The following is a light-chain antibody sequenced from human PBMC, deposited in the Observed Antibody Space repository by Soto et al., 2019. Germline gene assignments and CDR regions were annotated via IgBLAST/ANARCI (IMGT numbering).Light chain of an antibody. CDR3: QQYNSYSWT. CDR2: KAS. J-gene: IGKJ1*01. Sequence: DIQMTQSPSTLSASVGDRVTITCRASQSISSWLAWYQQKPGKAPKLLIYKASSLESGVPSRFSGSGSGTEFTLTISSLQPEDFATYYCQQYNSYSWTLGQGTKVDIK. CDR1: QSISSW. V-gene: IGKV1-5*03.